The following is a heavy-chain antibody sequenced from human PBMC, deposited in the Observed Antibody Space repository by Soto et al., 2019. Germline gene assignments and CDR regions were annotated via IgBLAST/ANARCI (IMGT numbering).Heavy chain of an antibody. Sequence: PXGSLRLSSAASGFTFSSYTMSWVRQAPGKGLEWVSAISGSGGSTYYADSVKGRFTIARDNSKNTLYLQMNSLRAEDTAVYYCAKDLQKHVFYKWFDTWGQGTLVTVSS. J-gene: IGHJ5*02. CDR2: ISGSGGST. CDR3: AKDLQKHVFYKWFDT. V-gene: IGHV3-23*01. D-gene: IGHD3-9*01. CDR1: GFTFSSYT.